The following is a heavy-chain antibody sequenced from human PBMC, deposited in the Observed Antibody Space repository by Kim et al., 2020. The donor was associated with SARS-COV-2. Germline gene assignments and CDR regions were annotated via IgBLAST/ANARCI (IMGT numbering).Heavy chain of an antibody. J-gene: IGHJ4*02. CDR3: ARGVRFGELLGLIDY. V-gene: IGHV4-34*01. D-gene: IGHD3-10*01. CDR1: GGSFSGYY. Sequence: SETLSLTCAVYGGSFSGYYWSWIRQPPGKGLEWIGEINHSGSTNYNPSLKSRVTISVDTSKNQFSLKLSSVTAADTAVYYCARGVRFGELLGLIDYWGQGTLVTVSS. CDR2: INHSGST.